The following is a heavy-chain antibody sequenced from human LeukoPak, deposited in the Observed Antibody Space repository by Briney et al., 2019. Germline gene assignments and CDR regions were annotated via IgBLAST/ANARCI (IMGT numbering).Heavy chain of an antibody. CDR3: ARGCYDFWSGYYRSNWFDP. V-gene: IGHV4-31*03. J-gene: IGHJ5*02. D-gene: IGHD3-3*01. CDR2: IYYSGST. CDR1: GGSISSGGYY. Sequence: PSETLSLTCTVSGGSISSGGYYWSWIRQHPGKGLEWIGYIYYSGSTYYNPSLKSRVTVSVDTSKNQFSLKLSSVTAADTAVYYCARGCYDFWSGYYRSNWFDPWGQGTLVTVSS.